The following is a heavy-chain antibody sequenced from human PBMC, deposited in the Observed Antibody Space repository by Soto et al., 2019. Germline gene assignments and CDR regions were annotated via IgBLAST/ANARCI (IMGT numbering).Heavy chain of an antibody. D-gene: IGHD2-15*01. Sequence: QVQLQQWGAGLSKPSETLSLTCAVYGGSFSGYYWSWIRQPSGKGLEGIGEINHSGSTNYNPSLKSRVTISVDTYKNQFSLKLSSVTAADTAVYYCASVGTDCSGGSCYQNAEYFQHWGLGTLVTVSS. CDR2: INHSGST. V-gene: IGHV4-34*01. CDR3: ASVGTDCSGGSCYQNAEYFQH. CDR1: GGSFSGYY. J-gene: IGHJ1*01.